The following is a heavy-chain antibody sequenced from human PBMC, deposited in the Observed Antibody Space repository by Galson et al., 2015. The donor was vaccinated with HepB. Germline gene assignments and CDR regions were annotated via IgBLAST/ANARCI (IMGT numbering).Heavy chain of an antibody. J-gene: IGHJ4*02. CDR1: GYTFTGYY. CDR2: INPNSGGT. V-gene: IGHV1-2*02. D-gene: IGHD5-18*01. Sequence: SVKVSCKASGYTFTGYYMHWVRQAPGQGLEWMGWINPNSGGTNYAQKFQGRVTMTRDTSISTAYMELSRLRSDDTAVYYCARELGPTTAMVTHYWGQGTLVTVSS. CDR3: ARELGPTTAMVTHY.